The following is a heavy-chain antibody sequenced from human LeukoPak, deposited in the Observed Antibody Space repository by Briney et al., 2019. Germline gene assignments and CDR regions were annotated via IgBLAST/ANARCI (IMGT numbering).Heavy chain of an antibody. D-gene: IGHD3-22*01. CDR3: ARSFTYYYDSSGYYNY. V-gene: IGHV1-18*01. J-gene: IGHJ4*02. Sequence: ASVKVSCKASGYTFTSYGISWVRQAPGQGLEWMGWISAYSGDTNYAQKLQGRVTMTTDTSTSTAYMELRSLRSDDTAVYYCARSFTYYYDSSGYYNYWGQGTLVTVSS. CDR1: GYTFTSYG. CDR2: ISAYSGDT.